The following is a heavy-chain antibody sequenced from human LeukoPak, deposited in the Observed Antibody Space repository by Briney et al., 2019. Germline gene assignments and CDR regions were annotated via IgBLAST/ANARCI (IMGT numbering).Heavy chain of an antibody. J-gene: IGHJ4*02. Sequence: GGSLRLSCAASGFILSNYAMTWVRQAPGKGLEWVASISDGASSTYYADSVKGRFTISRDNSKRTLYLQVNSLGPEDTAVYYCVKGGRGHTFDYWGQGTLVTVSS. CDR1: GFILSNYA. CDR3: VKGGRGHTFDY. D-gene: IGHD3-10*01. CDR2: ISDGASST. V-gene: IGHV3-23*01.